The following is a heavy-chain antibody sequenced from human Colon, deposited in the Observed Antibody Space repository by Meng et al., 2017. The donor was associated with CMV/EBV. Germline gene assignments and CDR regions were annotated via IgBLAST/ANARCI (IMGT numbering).Heavy chain of an antibody. Sequence: ASVKVSCKASGYTFNSYGMTWVRQAPGQRLEWMGWISTYNGNTNYAQKFQGRVTMTTDTSTSTAYMELRSLRSDDTAVYYCARGVAGIGMPELWFDSWSQGTLVTVSS. J-gene: IGHJ5*01. V-gene: IGHV1-18*01. CDR3: ARGVAGIGMPELWFDS. CDR2: ISTYNGNT. D-gene: IGHD2-2*01. CDR1: GYTFNSYG.